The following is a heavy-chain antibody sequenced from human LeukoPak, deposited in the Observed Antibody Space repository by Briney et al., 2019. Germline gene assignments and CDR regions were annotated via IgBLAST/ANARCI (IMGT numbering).Heavy chain of an antibody. J-gene: IGHJ1*01. V-gene: IGHV3-53*01. CDR3: ARTDETAPAEDFQH. CDR2: IYSGGST. CDR1: GFSVSSNY. D-gene: IGHD2-21*02. Sequence: GGSLRLSSAASGFSVSSNYMSWVRQAPGKGLEWVSVIYSGGSTYYADSVKGRFTISRDNSKNTLYLQMKSLRAEDTAVYYCARTDETAPAEDFQHWGQGTLVTVSS.